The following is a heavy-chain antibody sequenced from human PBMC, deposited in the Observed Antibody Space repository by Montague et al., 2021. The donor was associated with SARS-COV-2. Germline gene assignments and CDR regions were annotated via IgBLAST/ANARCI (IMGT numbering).Heavy chain of an antibody. V-gene: IGHV4-39*01. J-gene: IGHJ2*01. CDR1: GGFISSGTYY. Sequence: SETLSLTCTVSGGFISSGTYYWGWVRQPPGKGLEWIGTINYSGKTYYNPSLKSRVTISVDTSKNQFSLKVTSVTAADTAVYYCARRAQWQLSWFFDLRGRGTLVTVSS. D-gene: IGHD6-19*01. CDR2: INYSGKT. CDR3: ARRAQWQLSWFFDL.